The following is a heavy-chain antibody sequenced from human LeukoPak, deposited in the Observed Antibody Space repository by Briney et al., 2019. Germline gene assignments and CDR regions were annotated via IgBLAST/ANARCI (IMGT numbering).Heavy chain of an antibody. CDR1: GFTFSDYY. J-gene: IGHJ4*02. CDR2: ISSSSYI. CDR3: AKQLGYCSDGSCYFPY. Sequence: GGSLRLSCAASGFTFSDYYMSWIRQAPGKGLEWVAYISSSSYINYADSVQGRFTISRDNSKSTLCLQMNSLRAEDTAVYYCAKQLGYCSDGSCYFPYWGQGTLVTVSS. V-gene: IGHV3-11*03. D-gene: IGHD2-15*01.